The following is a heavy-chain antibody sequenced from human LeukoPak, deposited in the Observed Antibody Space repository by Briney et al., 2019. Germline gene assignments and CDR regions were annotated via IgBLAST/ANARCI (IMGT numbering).Heavy chain of an antibody. D-gene: IGHD6-13*01. V-gene: IGHV3-23*01. Sequence: GGSLRLSCAASGFTFSNYAMSWVRQAPGKGLEWVSSINPSSGSTYYADSVKGRFTISGGNSKNTLYLQMNSLRAEDTAVYYCAKEHMAAAVYYFDYWGQGTLVTVSS. CDR2: INPSSGST. CDR3: AKEHMAAAVYYFDY. J-gene: IGHJ4*02. CDR1: GFTFSNYA.